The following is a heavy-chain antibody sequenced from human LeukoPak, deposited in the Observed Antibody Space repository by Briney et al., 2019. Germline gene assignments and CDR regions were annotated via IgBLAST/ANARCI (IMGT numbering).Heavy chain of an antibody. D-gene: IGHD6-19*01. CDR3: ARVAVAGVYYYGMDV. Sequence: SETLSLTCTVSGGSISSYYWSWIRQPAGKGLEWIGRIYTSGSTNYNPSLKSRVTMSVDTSKNQFSLKLSSVTAADTAVYYCARVAVAGVYYYGMDVWGQGTTVTVPS. CDR1: GGSISSYY. J-gene: IGHJ6*02. CDR2: IYTSGST. V-gene: IGHV4-4*07.